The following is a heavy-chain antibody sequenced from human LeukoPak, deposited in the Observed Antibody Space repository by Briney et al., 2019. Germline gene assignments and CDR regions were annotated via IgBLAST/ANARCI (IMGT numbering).Heavy chain of an antibody. V-gene: IGHV3-23*01. D-gene: IGHD1-26*01. CDR2: LSYTGDST. J-gene: IGHJ4*02. CDR1: GFTFSSFG. CDR3: AKDRVGATLYFDC. Sequence: GGSLRLSCAASGFTFSSFGMSWVRQAPGKGLEWVSGLSYTGDSTYYADSVKGRFTISRDISKNTLYLQMNSLRAEDTAIYYCAKDRVGATLYFDCWGQGTLVTVSS.